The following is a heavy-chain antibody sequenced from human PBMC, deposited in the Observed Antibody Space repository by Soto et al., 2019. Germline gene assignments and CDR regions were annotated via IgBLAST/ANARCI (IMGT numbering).Heavy chain of an antibody. V-gene: IGHV4-4*07. CDR3: ARGQRFSDWFDP. Sequence: SGTLSLTCSVSGGTISGYYLTWIRQPAGKGLEWIGRIYSSGNTKYNPSLQSRVTMSLDTSNNQFSLRLTSVTAADTAVYYCARGQRFSDWFDPWGQGTLVTVYS. D-gene: IGHD3-3*01. CDR2: IYSSGNT. J-gene: IGHJ5*02. CDR1: GGTISGYY.